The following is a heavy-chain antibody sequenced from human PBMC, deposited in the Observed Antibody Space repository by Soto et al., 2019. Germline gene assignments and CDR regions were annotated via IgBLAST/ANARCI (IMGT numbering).Heavy chain of an antibody. J-gene: IGHJ3*01. V-gene: IGHV1-2*02. CDR3: ARDYSAGAGASDF. D-gene: IGHD6-19*01. CDR2: INPASGGT. Sequence: QVQLVQSGAEVKKPGASVKVSCKASGYIFTAYYMNWVRQAPGQGLEWMGWINPASGGTIYAQKFQGRVTMPTDPSITKAYMELSSLTSDDTAVYYCARDYSAGAGASDFWGQGTMVIVSS. CDR1: GYIFTAYY.